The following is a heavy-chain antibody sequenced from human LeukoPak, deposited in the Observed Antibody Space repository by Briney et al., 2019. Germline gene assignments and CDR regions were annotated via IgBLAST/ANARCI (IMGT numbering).Heavy chain of an antibody. Sequence: GTSVKVSCKASGCTFTSYDIDWVQQATGQGLEWMGWMNPNSGNTGYAQKFQGRVTMTRKTSISTAYMELSSVRSEDTAVYYCARASGSGWYDYWGQGTLVTVSS. CDR1: GCTFTSYD. CDR3: ARASGSGWYDY. D-gene: IGHD6-19*01. V-gene: IGHV1-8*01. J-gene: IGHJ4*02. CDR2: MNPNSGNT.